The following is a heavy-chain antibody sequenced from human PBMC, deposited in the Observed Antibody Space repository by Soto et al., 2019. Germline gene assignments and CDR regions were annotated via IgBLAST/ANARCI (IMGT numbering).Heavy chain of an antibody. V-gene: IGHV1-18*01. CDR1: GYTFTSYG. D-gene: IGHD3-3*01. CDR2: ISAYNGNT. J-gene: IGHJ6*02. Sequence: ASVKVSCKASGYTFTSYGISWVRQAPGQGLEWMGWISAYNGNTNYAQKLQGRVTMTTDTSTSTAYMELRSLRSDDTAVYYCAGDVGIRGVVITQYYYYYGMDVWGQGTTVTVSS. CDR3: AGDVGIRGVVITQYYYYYGMDV.